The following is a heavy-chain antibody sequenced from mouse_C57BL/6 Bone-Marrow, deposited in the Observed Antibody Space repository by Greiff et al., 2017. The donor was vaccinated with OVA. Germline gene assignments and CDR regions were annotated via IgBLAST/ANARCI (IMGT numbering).Heavy chain of an antibody. D-gene: IGHD2-3*01. J-gene: IGHJ4*01. V-gene: IGHV1-64*01. Sequence: QVQLQQPGAELVKPGASVKLSCKASGYTFTSYWMHWVKQRPGQGLEWIGMIHPNSGSTNYNEKFKSKATLTVDKSSSTAYMQLSSLTSEDSAVYYCARRWLLLYYYAMDYWGQGTSVTVSS. CDR2: IHPNSGST. CDR3: ARRWLLLYYYAMDY. CDR1: GYTFTSYW.